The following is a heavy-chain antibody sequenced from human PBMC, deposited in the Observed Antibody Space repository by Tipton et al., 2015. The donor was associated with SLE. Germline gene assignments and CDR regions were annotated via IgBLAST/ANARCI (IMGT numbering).Heavy chain of an antibody. D-gene: IGHD2-2*01. CDR1: GFTVSTNY. Sequence: GSLRLSCAASGFTVSTNYMSWVRQAPGKGLEWVSVIYSGGSTSYADFVRGRFTISRDNSKNALYLQMNSLRAEDTAVYYCARGGGGYQLLSGYYYYMDVWGKGTTVTVSS. V-gene: IGHV3-53*05. CDR2: IYSGGST. J-gene: IGHJ6*03. CDR3: ARGGGGYQLLSGYYYYMDV.